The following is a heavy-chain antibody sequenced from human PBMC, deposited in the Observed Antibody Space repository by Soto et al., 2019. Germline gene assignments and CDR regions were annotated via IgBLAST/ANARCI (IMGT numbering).Heavy chain of an antibody. Sequence: QVHLVQSGAEVKNPGASVKVSCKASGYNFTQYTIHWVRQAPGQGLEWMGWITAGDGKTQYSKKFQTRVTIRSDVSATTVYMDLNSLRSEDTAVYYCARDLYSSSFFWFDAWGRGTLVIVSS. CDR2: ITAGDGKT. CDR1: GYNFTQYT. V-gene: IGHV1-3*01. CDR3: ARDLYSSSFFWFDA. J-gene: IGHJ5*02. D-gene: IGHD2-2*01.